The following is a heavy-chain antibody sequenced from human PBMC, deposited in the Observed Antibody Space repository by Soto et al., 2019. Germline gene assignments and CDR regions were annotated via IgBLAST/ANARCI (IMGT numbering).Heavy chain of an antibody. CDR3: KGDIGVVPAAMPFYYYGMDV. CDR2: INHSGST. CDR1: GGSFSGYY. V-gene: IGHV4-34*01. Sequence: QMQLQQWGAGLLKPSETLSLTCAVYGGSFSGYYWSWIRQPPGKGLEWIGEINHSGSTNYNPSLKSRVTISVDTSKNQFSLKLSSVTAAETAVYYCKGDIGVVPAAMPFYYYGMDVWGQGTTVTVSS. J-gene: IGHJ6*02. D-gene: IGHD2-2*01.